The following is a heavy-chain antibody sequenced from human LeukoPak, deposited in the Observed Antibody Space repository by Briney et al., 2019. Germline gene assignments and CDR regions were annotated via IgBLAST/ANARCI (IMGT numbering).Heavy chain of an antibody. V-gene: IGHV3-33*01. J-gene: IGHJ4*02. CDR2: IWYDGSNK. Sequence: GGSLRLSCAASGFTFSSYGMHWVRQAPGKGLEWVAVIWYDGSNKYYADSVKGRFTISRDNSKNTVYLQTNSLRAEDTAVYYCARRQNHDSSGYAIDYWGQGTLVTVSS. D-gene: IGHD3-22*01. CDR1: GFTFSSYG. CDR3: ARRQNHDSSGYAIDY.